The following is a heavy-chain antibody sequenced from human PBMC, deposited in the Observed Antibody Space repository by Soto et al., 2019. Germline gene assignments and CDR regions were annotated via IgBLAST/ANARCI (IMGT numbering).Heavy chain of an antibody. J-gene: IGHJ4*02. Sequence: QVQLQQWGAGLLKPSETLSLTFAVYGGSFSGYCWNWIRQPPGKGLEWIGEINHSGRTNYNPSLKSRVTISVHTSKTQFSMTLSSVTAADTAVYYYARGEGRNLDYGGQVTMVTVSS. CDR2: INHSGRT. V-gene: IGHV4-34*01. CDR3: ARGEGRNLDY. CDR1: GGSFSGYC.